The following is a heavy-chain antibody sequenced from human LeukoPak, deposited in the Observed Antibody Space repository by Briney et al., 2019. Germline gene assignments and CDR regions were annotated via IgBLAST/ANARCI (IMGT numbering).Heavy chain of an antibody. CDR1: GDSMSYYY. Sequence: PSETLSLTCTVSGDSMSYYYWSWIRQTPGKGLEWLGYMYYTGSTKYNPSLKSRVTFSLDMSKNQFSLKLDSVTAADTAMYYCTRITIHGNSYYWGEGTLVTVSS. J-gene: IGHJ4*02. CDR3: TRITIHGNSYY. CDR2: MYYTGST. D-gene: IGHD5-24*01. V-gene: IGHV4-59*01.